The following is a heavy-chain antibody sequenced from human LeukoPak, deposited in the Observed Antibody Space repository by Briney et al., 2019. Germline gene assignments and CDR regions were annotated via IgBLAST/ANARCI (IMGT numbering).Heavy chain of an antibody. J-gene: IGHJ4*02. Sequence: PGQSLRLSCSASGFTVGSNYMSWVRQAPGKGLEWVSISYSGGSTYYADSVKGRFTISRDNAKNSLYLQMNSLRAEDTAVYYCARDSSYYYDSSGYWVYWGQGTLVTVSS. CDR2: SYSGGST. D-gene: IGHD3-22*01. CDR1: GFTVGSNY. V-gene: IGHV3-66*01. CDR3: ARDSSYYYDSSGYWVY.